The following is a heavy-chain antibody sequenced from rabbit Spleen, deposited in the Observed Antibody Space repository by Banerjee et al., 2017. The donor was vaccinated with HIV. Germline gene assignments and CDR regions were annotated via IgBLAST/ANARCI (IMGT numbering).Heavy chain of an antibody. V-gene: IGHV1S47*01. CDR2: IDPIFGST. CDR3: VRDQAGYAGYGPYYFNL. D-gene: IGHD7-1*01. Sequence: QEQLEESGGGLVKPGGSLKLSCKASGFDFSSYGMSWVRQAPGTGLEWIGYIDPIFGSTYYASWVNGRFSISRENSRNTLYLQLNSLTVADTATYFCVRDQAGYAGYGPYYFNLWGPGTLVTVS. CDR1: GFDFSSYG. J-gene: IGHJ4*01.